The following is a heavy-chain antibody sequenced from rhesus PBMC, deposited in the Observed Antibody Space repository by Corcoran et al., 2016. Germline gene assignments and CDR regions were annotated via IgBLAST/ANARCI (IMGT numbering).Heavy chain of an antibody. Sequence: VQLVECGGGLVQPGGSLRLSCEASGFTFGEYYLTWVRKAPGKGLVWVSSISSSSSDIYYADSVNGRFTSSRYNAKNSLPLQMNSLKAEDTAVYYCSRWQRTNHYGVDSWGQGVVVSVSA. CDR1: GFTFGEYY. J-gene: IGHJ6*01. D-gene: IGHD6-31*01. V-gene: IGHV3S16*01. CDR2: ISSSSSDI. CDR3: SRWQRTNHYGVDS.